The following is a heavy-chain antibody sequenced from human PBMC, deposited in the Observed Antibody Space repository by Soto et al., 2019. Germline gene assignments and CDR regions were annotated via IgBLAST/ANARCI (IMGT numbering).Heavy chain of an antibody. CDR2: IYSGGST. CDR3: ARDFVHGDHPEYFQH. CDR1: GFTVSSNY. D-gene: IGHD4-17*01. V-gene: IGHV3-66*01. Sequence: EVQLVESGGGLVQPGGSLRLSCAASGFTVSSNYMNWVRQAPGKGLEWVSVIYSGGSTSYADSVKGRFTISRDNSKNTLSLQMNSLRAEDTAVYYCARDFVHGDHPEYFQHWGQGTLVTVSS. J-gene: IGHJ1*01.